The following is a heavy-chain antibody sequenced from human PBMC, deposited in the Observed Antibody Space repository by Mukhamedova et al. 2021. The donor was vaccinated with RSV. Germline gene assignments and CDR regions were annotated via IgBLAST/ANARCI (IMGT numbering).Heavy chain of an antibody. CDR3: ARDGPAAANSNFDY. Sequence: SSYAMHWVRQAPGKGLEWVAVISYDGSNKYYADSVKGRFTISRDNSKNTLYLQMNSLRAEDTAVYYCARDGPAAANSNFDYWGQG. D-gene: IGHD6-13*01. CDR2: ISYDGSNK. CDR1: SSYA. V-gene: IGHV3-30*04. J-gene: IGHJ4*02.